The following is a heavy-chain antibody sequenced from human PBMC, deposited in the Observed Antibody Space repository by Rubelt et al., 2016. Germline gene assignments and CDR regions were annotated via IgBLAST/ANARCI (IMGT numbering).Heavy chain of an antibody. CDR1: GGSISSSSYY. V-gene: IGHV4-39*01. CDR2: IYYSGST. CDR3: ARNTGSSPFDP. J-gene: IGHJ5*02. D-gene: IGHD1-26*01. Sequence: QLQLQESGPGLVKPSETLSLTCTVSGGSISSSSYYWGWIRQPPGKGLEWIGTIYYSGSTYYNASLKSRVTISVDTSKNQFSLKLKSVTAADTSVFYCARNTGSSPFDPWGQGTLVTVSS.